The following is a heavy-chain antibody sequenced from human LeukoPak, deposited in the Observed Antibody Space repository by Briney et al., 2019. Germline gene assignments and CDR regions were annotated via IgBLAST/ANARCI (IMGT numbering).Heavy chain of an antibody. Sequence: GGSLRLSCAASGFTFDSYSMTWVRQAPGKGLEWVSSISSSSSYIYYADSVKGRFTISRDNAKNSLYLQMNSLRAEDTARYYCAGSPVYYYGRTGYYYPYWGQGALVTVSS. CDR2: ISSSSSYI. D-gene: IGHD3/OR15-3a*01. CDR3: AGSPVYYYGRTGYYYPY. CDR1: GFTFDSYS. V-gene: IGHV3-21*01. J-gene: IGHJ4*02.